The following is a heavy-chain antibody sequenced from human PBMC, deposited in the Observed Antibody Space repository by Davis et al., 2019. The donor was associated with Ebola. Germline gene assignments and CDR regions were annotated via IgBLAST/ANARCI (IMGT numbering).Heavy chain of an antibody. CDR3: ARSIWVEMATILSFDY. V-gene: IGHV4-59*08. Sequence: SETLSLTCTVSGGSISSYYWSWIRQPPGKGLEWIGYIYYSGSTSYNPSLKSRVTISLETSKNQFSLRLSSVTAADTAVYYCARSIWVEMATILSFDYWGQGTLVTVSS. D-gene: IGHD5-24*01. J-gene: IGHJ4*02. CDR1: GGSISSYY. CDR2: IYYSGST.